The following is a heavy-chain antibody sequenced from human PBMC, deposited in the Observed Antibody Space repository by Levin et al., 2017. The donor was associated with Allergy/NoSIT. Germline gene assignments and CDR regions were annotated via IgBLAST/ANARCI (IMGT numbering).Heavy chain of an antibody. J-gene: IGHJ4*02. V-gene: IGHV3-23*01. CDR2: ISGSGGST. D-gene: IGHD3-10*01. CDR3: AKTYYGSGSYYNSNFDY. Sequence: GGSLRLSCAASGFTFSSYAMSWVRQAPGKGLEWVSAISGSGGSTYYADSVKGRFTISRDNSKNTLYLQMNSLRAEDTAVYYCAKTYYGSGSYYNSNFDYWGQGTLVTVSS. CDR1: GFTFSSYA.